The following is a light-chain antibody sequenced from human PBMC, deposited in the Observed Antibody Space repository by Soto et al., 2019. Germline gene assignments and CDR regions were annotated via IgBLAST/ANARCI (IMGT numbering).Light chain of an antibody. CDR2: GAS. Sequence: EIVLTQSPATLSLSPGETATLSCRASQSVRSHLAWFQQKPGQAPRLLMYGASTRATGIPDRFSGSGSGTDFTLTISRLESEDFAVYYCQQYGSSPRTFGQGTKVEIK. CDR3: QQYGSSPRT. CDR1: QSVRSH. J-gene: IGKJ1*01. V-gene: IGKV3-20*01.